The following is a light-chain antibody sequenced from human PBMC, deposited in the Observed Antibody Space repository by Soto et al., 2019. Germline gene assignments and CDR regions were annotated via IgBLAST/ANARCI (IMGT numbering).Light chain of an antibody. CDR1: SGTIANNY. CDR2: EHN. J-gene: IGLJ3*02. Sequence: NFMLTHPHSVSESPGKTVTISCTRSSGTIANNYVQWYQQRPGSAPTTLIYEHNQRPSGVPDRFSGSIDTSSNSASLTLSGLKTEDEADYYCQSYGSSTPNGVFGGGTKLTVL. CDR3: QSYGSSTPNGV. V-gene: IGLV6-57*03.